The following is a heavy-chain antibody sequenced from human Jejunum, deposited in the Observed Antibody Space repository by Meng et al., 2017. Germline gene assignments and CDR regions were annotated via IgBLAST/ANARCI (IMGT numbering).Heavy chain of an antibody. Sequence: GGSLRLSCAASGFTFSSDALSWVRQAPGKGLEWVSVITGSGKTTYYADSVKGRFTISRDNSKNTLFLQMNSLRVEDTAIYYCAKELANSRPFDYWGQGTLVTVSS. CDR2: ITGSGKTT. D-gene: IGHD2-21*01. J-gene: IGHJ4*02. CDR3: AKELANSRPFDY. V-gene: IGHV3-23*01. CDR1: GFTFSSDA.